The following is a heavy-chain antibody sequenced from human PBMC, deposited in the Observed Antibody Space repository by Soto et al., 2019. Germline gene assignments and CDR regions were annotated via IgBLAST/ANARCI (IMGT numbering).Heavy chain of an antibody. V-gene: IGHV1-18*04. CDR2: ISPYNGNT. Sequence: QIQLVQSAAEVKKPGASVKVSCKTSGYTFVSYGISWVRQAPGQGLEWMGWISPYNGNTNFAQRFRGRVTLTTDTSADIVYMALGSLKSADTAVYYCASDQNFFDSSGYYDHWGQGTLITVSS. CDR1: GYTFVSYG. J-gene: IGHJ5*02. D-gene: IGHD3-22*01. CDR3: ASDQNFFDSSGYYDH.